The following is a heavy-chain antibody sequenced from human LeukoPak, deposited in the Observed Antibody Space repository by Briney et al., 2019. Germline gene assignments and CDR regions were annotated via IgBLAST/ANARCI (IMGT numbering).Heavy chain of an antibody. CDR2: ISSSSSTI. J-gene: IGHJ4*02. CDR3: ARGYYYDSSGYYC. D-gene: IGHD3-22*01. Sequence: PEGSLRLSCAASGFTFSSYSMNWVRQAPGKGLEWVSYISSSSSTIYYADSVKGRFTISRDNAKNSLYLQMDSLRDEDTAVYYCARGYYYDSSGYYCWGQGTLVTVSS. V-gene: IGHV3-48*02. CDR1: GFTFSSYS.